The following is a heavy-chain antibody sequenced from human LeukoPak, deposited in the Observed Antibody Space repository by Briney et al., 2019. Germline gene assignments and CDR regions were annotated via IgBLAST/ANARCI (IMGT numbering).Heavy chain of an antibody. D-gene: IGHD3-22*01. CDR2: INHSGST. V-gene: IGHV4-34*01. Sequence: SETLSLTCTVSGGSINSYYWSWIRQPPGKGLEWIGEINHSGSTNYNPSLKSRVTISVDTSKNQFSLKLSSVTAADTAVYYCARAWYYYDSSGYYPFDYWGQGTLVTVSS. CDR3: ARAWYYYDSSGYYPFDY. J-gene: IGHJ4*02. CDR1: GGSINSYY.